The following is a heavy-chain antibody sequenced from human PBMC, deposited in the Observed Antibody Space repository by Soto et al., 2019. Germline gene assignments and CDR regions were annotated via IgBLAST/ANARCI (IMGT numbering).Heavy chain of an antibody. CDR1: GYSFTSYW. D-gene: IGHD1-26*01. V-gene: IGHV5-51*01. Sequence: GESLKISCKGSGYSFTSYWIGWVRQMPGKGLEWMGIIYPGDSDTRYSPSFQGQVTISADKSISTAYLQWSSLKASDTAMYYCARVPPTEVELATRGYYYYYMDVWGKGTTVTVSS. CDR2: IYPGDSDT. J-gene: IGHJ6*03. CDR3: ARVPPTEVELATRGYYYYYMDV.